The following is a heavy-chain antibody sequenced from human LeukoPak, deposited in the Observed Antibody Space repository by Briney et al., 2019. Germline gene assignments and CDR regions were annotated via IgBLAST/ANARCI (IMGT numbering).Heavy chain of an antibody. CDR1: GFTVSSNY. J-gene: IGHJ3*02. CDR2: IYSGGST. V-gene: IGHV3-66*02. D-gene: IGHD3-3*01. Sequence: GGSLRLSCAASGFTVSSNYMSWVRQAPGKGLEWVSAIYSGGSTYYADSVKGRFTISRDNSKNTLYLQMNSLRAEDTAVYYCARDLRVEDAFDIWGQGTMVTVSS. CDR3: ARDLRVEDAFDI.